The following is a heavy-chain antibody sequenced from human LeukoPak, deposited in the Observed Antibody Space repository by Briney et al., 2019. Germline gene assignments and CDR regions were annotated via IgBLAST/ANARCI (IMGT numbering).Heavy chain of an antibody. CDR1: GLTFSSYD. D-gene: IGHD2-15*01. Sequence: GSLRLSCVASGLTFSSYDMSWVRQAPGKGLEWIGYIYYSGSTNYNPSLKSRVTISVDTSKNQFSLKLSSVTAADTAVYYCARSVGGYYYYYYMDVWGKGTTVTISS. V-gene: IGHV4-59*01. CDR2: IYYSGST. J-gene: IGHJ6*03. CDR3: ARSVGGYYYYYYMDV.